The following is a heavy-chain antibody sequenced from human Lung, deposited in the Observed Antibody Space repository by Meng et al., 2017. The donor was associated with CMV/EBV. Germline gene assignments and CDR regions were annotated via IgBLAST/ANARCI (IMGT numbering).Heavy chain of an antibody. V-gene: IGHV3-72*01. D-gene: IGHD3-10*01. Sequence: GESLKISCAASGFSFSDNYMDWFRQAPGKGLECVGRIRIKAATYSTDYAASVKGRFTISRDDSKNSLYLQMNSLKVEDTAGYYYAKDFLGAGEYWGQGTPVTVSS. CDR3: AKDFLGAGEY. CDR1: GFSFSDNY. J-gene: IGHJ4*02. CDR2: IRIKAATYST.